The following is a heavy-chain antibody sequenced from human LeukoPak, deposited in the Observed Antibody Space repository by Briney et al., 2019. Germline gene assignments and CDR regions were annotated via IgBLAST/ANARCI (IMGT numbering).Heavy chain of an antibody. CDR2: IYTSGST. J-gene: IGHJ4*02. Sequence: SETLSLTCTVSGGSISSYYWSWIRQPAGKGLEWIGRIYTSGSTNYNPSLKSRVTMSVDTSKNQFSLKLSSVTAADTAVYYCATYHFRGDTHYFDYWSQGILVTVSS. D-gene: IGHD3-10*02. CDR1: GGSISSYY. CDR3: ATYHFRGDTHYFDY. V-gene: IGHV4-4*07.